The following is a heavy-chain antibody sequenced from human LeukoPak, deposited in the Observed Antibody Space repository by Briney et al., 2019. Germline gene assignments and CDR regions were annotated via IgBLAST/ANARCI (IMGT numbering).Heavy chain of an antibody. V-gene: IGHV4-34*01. D-gene: IGHD3-3*01. CDR1: GGSFSGYY. Sequence: SETLSLTCAVYGGSFSGYYWSWIRQPPGKGLEWIGEINHSGSTNYNPSLKSRVTISVDTSKNQFSLKLSSVTAADTAVYYCARLPSLNYDFWSGQGDCWGQGTLVTVSS. CDR2: INHSGST. J-gene: IGHJ4*02. CDR3: ARLPSLNYDFWSGQGDC.